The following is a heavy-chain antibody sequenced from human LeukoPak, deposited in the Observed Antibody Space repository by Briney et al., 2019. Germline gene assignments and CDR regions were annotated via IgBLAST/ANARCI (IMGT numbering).Heavy chain of an antibody. J-gene: IGHJ6*02. Sequence: SETLSLTCAVYGGSFSGYYWSWIRQPPGKGLEWIGEINHSGSTNYNPSLKSRVTISVDTSKNQFSLKLSSVTAADTAVYYCARVPSKTGRNLYYYGMDVWGQGTTVTVSS. CDR1: GGSFSGYY. V-gene: IGHV4-34*01. D-gene: IGHD1-14*01. CDR3: ARVPSKTGRNLYYYGMDV. CDR2: INHSGST.